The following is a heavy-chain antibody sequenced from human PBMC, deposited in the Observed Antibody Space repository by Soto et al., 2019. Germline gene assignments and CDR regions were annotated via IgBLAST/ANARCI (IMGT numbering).Heavy chain of an antibody. CDR3: AGDILYPSSSNGMDV. CDR2: INPSGGST. Sequence: ASVKVSCKASGYTFTSYYMHWVRQAPGQGLEWMGIINPSGGSTSYAQKFQGRVTMTRDTSTSTVYMELSSLRSEDTAVYYCAGDILYPSSSNGMDVRGQGTTVTVSS. CDR1: GYTFTSYY. J-gene: IGHJ6*02. V-gene: IGHV1-46*01. D-gene: IGHD6-6*01.